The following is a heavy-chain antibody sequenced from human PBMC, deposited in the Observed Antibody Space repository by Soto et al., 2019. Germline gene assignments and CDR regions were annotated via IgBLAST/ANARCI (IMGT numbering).Heavy chain of an antibody. CDR3: AREYGELERLRWEYYAQSLHS. J-gene: IGHJ5*01. Sequence: SAKVSCKACGYTLASNASSWLRHANGQGLEWLGWMNPNSGNTGYAQKFQGRVTMTRNTSISTAYMELSSLRSEDTAEYYCAREYGELERLRWEYYAQSLHSWG. D-gene: IGHD1-1*01. CDR2: MNPNSGNT. V-gene: IGHV1-8*01. CDR1: GYTLASNA.